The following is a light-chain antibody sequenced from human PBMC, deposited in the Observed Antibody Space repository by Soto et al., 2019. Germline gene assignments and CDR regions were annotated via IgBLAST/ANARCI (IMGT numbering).Light chain of an antibody. J-gene: IGKJ5*01. CDR3: QQRSNWPPLT. CDR2: DAS. V-gene: IGKV3-11*01. Sequence: EIVLTQSPATLSLSPGERATLSCRASQSVSSYLAWYQQKPGKAPRLLIYDASNRATGIPARFSGSGSATDFTLTISSLEPEDFAVYYCQQRSNWPPLTFGQGTRLEIK. CDR1: QSVSSY.